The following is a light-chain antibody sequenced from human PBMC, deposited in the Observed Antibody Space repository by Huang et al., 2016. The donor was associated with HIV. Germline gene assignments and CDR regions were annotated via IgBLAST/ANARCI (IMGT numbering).Light chain of an antibody. Sequence: EIVVTQSPATLSLSPGERASLFCRASQRVSSNLALYQQKPGQAPRLLLYGASSRAAGVPPRFSGSGSGTEFALTISSLQSEDFAVYYCQQYNNWPGFTFGPGTKVDIK. CDR1: QRVSSN. V-gene: IGKV3-15*01. CDR2: GAS. J-gene: IGKJ3*01. CDR3: QQYNNWPGFT.